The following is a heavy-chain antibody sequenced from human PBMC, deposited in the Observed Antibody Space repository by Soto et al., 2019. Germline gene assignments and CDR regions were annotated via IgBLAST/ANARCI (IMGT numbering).Heavy chain of an antibody. CDR3: GKASSSNSWSPIDY. CDR1: GFTFDDYA. V-gene: IGHV3-9*01. J-gene: IGHJ4*02. Sequence: EVQLVESGGGLVEPGTSLRLSCAAPGFTFDDYAMHWVRQIPGKGLQWVSGISWSTSSIGYGASLRGRFLISRDNPNNSLYLQMNDLRPEDTALYYCGKASSSNSWSPIDYWGQGTMVTVSS. CDR2: ISWSTSSI. D-gene: IGHD3-3*01.